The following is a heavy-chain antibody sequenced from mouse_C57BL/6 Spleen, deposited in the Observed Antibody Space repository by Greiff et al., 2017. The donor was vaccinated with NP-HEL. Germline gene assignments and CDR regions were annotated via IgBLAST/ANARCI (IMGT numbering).Heavy chain of an antibody. CDR3: ARYGSSPYYAMDY. Sequence: VKVVESGPGLVAPSQSLSITCTVSGFSLTSYAISWVRQPPGKGLEWLGVIWTGGGTNYNSALKSRLSISKDNSKSQVFLKMNSLQTDDTARYYCARYGSSPYYAMDYWGQGTSVTVSS. CDR2: IWTGGGT. V-gene: IGHV2-9-1*01. D-gene: IGHD1-1*01. CDR1: GFSLTSYA. J-gene: IGHJ4*01.